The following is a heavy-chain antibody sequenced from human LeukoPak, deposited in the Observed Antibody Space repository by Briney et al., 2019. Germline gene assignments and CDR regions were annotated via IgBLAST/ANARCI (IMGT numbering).Heavy chain of an antibody. V-gene: IGHV1-2*02. CDR2: INPNSGGT. CDR1: GYTFTGYY. Sequence: GASVKVSCKASGYTFTGYYMHWVRQAPGQGLEWMGWINPNSGGTNYAQKFQGRVTMTRDTSISTAYMELSRLRSDDTAVYYCARDFWPFIYSSTSCYKGWFDPWGQGTLVTVSS. J-gene: IGHJ5*02. D-gene: IGHD2-2*02. CDR3: ARDFWPFIYSSTSCYKGWFDP.